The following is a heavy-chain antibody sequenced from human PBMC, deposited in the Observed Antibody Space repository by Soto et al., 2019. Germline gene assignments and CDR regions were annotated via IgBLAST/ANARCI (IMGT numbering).Heavy chain of an antibody. D-gene: IGHD6-6*01. V-gene: IGHV3-74*01. J-gene: IGHJ6*02. CDR2: INSDGSST. CDR3: VRDTSSGGADV. Sequence: GGSLRLSCAASGFTFSRYWMHWVRQAPGKGLVWVSRINSDGSSTSYADSVKGRFTISRDVAKSSLHLQMNSLKTDDTALYYCVRDTSSGGADVWGQGTTVTVSS. CDR1: GFTFSRYW.